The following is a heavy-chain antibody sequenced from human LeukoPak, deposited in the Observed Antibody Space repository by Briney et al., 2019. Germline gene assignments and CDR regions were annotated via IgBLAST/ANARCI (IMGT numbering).Heavy chain of an antibody. D-gene: IGHD3-10*01. CDR2: IYPGDSGT. J-gene: IGHJ3*02. CDR1: GYSFSTYW. CDR3: ARQLDGSGSYYKDAFDI. V-gene: IGHV5-51*01. Sequence: AGESLKISCKGSGYSFSTYWIGWVRQMPGKGLEWMGIIYPGDSGTRYSPSFQGQVTISADKSISTAYLQWSSLKASDTAMYYCARQLDGSGSYYKDAFDIWGQGTMVTVSS.